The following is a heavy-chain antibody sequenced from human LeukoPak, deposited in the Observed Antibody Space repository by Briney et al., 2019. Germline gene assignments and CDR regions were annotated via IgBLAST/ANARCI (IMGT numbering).Heavy chain of an antibody. D-gene: IGHD1-26*01. Sequence: GGSLRLSCAASGFTFSSYRMNWVRQAPGKGLEWVANIRQDGSEKYYVDSVKGRFTISRDNAKNSLFLQMNSLRAEDTAVYYCARDTRTFDYWGQGTLVTVSS. CDR3: ARDTRTFDY. CDR2: IRQDGSEK. J-gene: IGHJ4*02. CDR1: GFTFSSYR. V-gene: IGHV3-7*01.